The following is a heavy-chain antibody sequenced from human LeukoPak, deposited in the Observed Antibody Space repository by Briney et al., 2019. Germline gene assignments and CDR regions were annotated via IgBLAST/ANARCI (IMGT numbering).Heavy chain of an antibody. Sequence: SETLSLTCTVSGGSISSSSYYWGWIRQPPGKGLEWIGSIYYSGSTYYNPSLKSRVTISVDTSKNQFSLKLSSVTAADTAVYYCARVLYYDILTGYYHWGQGTLVTVSS. V-gene: IGHV4-39*01. CDR3: ARVLYYDILTGYYH. J-gene: IGHJ5*02. CDR1: GGSISSSSYY. CDR2: IYYSGST. D-gene: IGHD3-9*01.